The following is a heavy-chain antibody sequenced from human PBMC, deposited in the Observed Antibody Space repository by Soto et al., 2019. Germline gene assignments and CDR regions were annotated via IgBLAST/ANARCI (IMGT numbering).Heavy chain of an antibody. CDR1: GGSISSSSYY. V-gene: IGHV4-39*01. J-gene: IGHJ6*02. D-gene: IGHD6-6*01. Sequence: SETLSLTCTVFGGSISSSSYYCGWIRQPPGKGLEWIGSIYYSGSTYYNPSLKSRVTISVDTSKNQFSLKLSSVTAADTAVYYCARIAARTIYYYYGMDVWGQGTTVNGSS. CDR2: IYYSGST. CDR3: ARIAARTIYYYYGMDV.